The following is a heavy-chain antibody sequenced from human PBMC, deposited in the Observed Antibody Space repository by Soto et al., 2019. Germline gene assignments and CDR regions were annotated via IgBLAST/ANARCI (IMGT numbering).Heavy chain of an antibody. Sequence: GGSLRLSCAASGFTFSSYSMNWVRQAPGKGLEWVSSISSSSSYIYYADSVKGRFTISRDNAKNSLYLQMNSLRAEDTAVYYCAREFRSVVPAAPFDYWGQGTLVTVSS. CDR3: AREFRSVVPAAPFDY. D-gene: IGHD2-2*01. CDR2: ISSSSSYI. CDR1: GFTFSSYS. V-gene: IGHV3-21*01. J-gene: IGHJ4*02.